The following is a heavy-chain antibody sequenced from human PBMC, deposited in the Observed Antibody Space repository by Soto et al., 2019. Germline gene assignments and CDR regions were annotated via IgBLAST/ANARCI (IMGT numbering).Heavy chain of an antibody. D-gene: IGHD3-3*01. Sequence: GGSLRLSCAASGFTFSSYSMNWVRQAPGKGLEWVSYISSSSSTIYYADSVKGRFTISRDNAKNSLYLQMNSLRAEDTAVYYCARGRSRITIFGVADFDYWGQGTLVTVSS. CDR1: GFTFSSYS. V-gene: IGHV3-48*01. CDR2: ISSSSSTI. CDR3: ARGRSRITIFGVADFDY. J-gene: IGHJ4*02.